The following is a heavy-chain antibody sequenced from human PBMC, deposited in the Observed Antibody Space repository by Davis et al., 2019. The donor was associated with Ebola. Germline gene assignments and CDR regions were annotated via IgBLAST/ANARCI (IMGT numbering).Heavy chain of an antibody. CDR3: AKVSYYGMDV. J-gene: IGHJ6*02. CDR2: ISWNSGSI. V-gene: IGHV3-9*01. Sequence: SLKISCAASGFTFDDYAMHWVRQAPGKGLEWVSGISWNSGSIGYADSVKGRFTISRDNAKNSLYLQMNSLRAEDTALYYCAKVSYYGMDVWGQGTTVTVSS. CDR1: GFTFDDYA.